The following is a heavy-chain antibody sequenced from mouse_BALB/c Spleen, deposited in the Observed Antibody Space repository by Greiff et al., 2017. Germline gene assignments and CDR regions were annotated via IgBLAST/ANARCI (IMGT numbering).Heavy chain of an antibody. J-gene: IGHJ2*01. V-gene: IGHV1-54*01. CDR3: ARPYSSGYVGYFDY. CDR2: INPGSGGT. D-gene: IGHD3-1*01. CDR1: GYAFTNYL. Sequence: QVQLQQSGAELVRPGTSVKVSCKASGYAFTNYLIEWVKQRPGQGLEWIGVINPGSGGTNYNEKFKGKATLTADKSSSTAYMQLSSLTSDDSAVYFCARPYSSGYVGYFDYWGQGTTLTVSS.